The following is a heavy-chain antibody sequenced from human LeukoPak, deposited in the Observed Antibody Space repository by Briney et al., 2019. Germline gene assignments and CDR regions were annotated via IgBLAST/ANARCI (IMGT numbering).Heavy chain of an antibody. D-gene: IGHD3-22*01. CDR2: ISDSGGST. Sequence: GGSLRLSCAASGFTFSSYAMSWVRQAPGKGLEWVSAISDSGGSTYYADSVKGRFTISRDNSKNTLYLQMNSLRAEDTAVYYCSKRIGDSSGYFYLFDYWGQGTLVTVSS. CDR3: SKRIGDSSGYFYLFDY. J-gene: IGHJ4*02. V-gene: IGHV3-23*01. CDR1: GFTFSSYA.